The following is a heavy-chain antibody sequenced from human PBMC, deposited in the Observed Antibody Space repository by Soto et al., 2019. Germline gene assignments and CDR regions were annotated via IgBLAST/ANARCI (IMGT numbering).Heavy chain of an antibody. CDR2: INAGNGNT. Sequence: ASVKVSCKASGYTFTSYAMHWVRQAPGQRLEWMGWINAGNGNTKYSQKFQGRVTITRDTSASTAYMELSSLRSEDTAVYYCARGQVAAARTFDSWGQGTLVTVPQ. CDR3: ARGQVAAARTFDS. D-gene: IGHD6-13*01. V-gene: IGHV1-3*01. J-gene: IGHJ4*02. CDR1: GYTFTSYA.